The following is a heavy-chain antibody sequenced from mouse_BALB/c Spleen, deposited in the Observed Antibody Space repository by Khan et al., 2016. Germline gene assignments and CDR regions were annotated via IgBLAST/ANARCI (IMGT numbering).Heavy chain of an antibody. D-gene: IGHD1-1*01. V-gene: IGHV3-2*02. CDR2: ISYSGST. J-gene: IGHJ1*01. CDR1: GYSITSDYA. Sequence: EVQLQESGPGLVKPSQSLSLTCTVTGYSITSDYAWNWIRQFPGNKLEWMGYISYSGSTSYNPSLTSRISITRDTSKNQFFLQLNSVTTEDTATYYCARGRYYGSRGYFDVWGAGTTVTVSS. CDR3: ARGRYYGSRGYFDV.